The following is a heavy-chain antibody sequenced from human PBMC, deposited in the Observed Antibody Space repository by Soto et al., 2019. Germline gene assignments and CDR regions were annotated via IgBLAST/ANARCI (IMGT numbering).Heavy chain of an antibody. J-gene: IGHJ3*02. V-gene: IGHV4-59*01. CDR3: AGAPLRYYYDTTGPDAFDI. D-gene: IGHD3-22*01. CDR1: GRSLTNYY. CDR2: IYYSGST. Sequence: SETLSLTCTVSGRSLTNYYWTWIRQPPGRGLEWIEFIYYSGSTHYNPSLKSRVTISLDTSKNQFSLRLSSVTAADTAVYYCAGAPLRYYYDTTGPDAFDIWGQGTMVTVSS.